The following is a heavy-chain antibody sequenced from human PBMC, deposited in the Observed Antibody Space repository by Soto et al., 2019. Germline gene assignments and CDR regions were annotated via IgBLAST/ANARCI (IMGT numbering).Heavy chain of an antibody. V-gene: IGHV4-30-4*01. CDR2: IYYSGST. Sequence: SETLSLTCTVSGGSISSGDYYWSWIRQPPGKGLEWIGYIYYSGSTYYNPSLKSRVIISVDTSKNQFSLKLSSVTAADTAVYYCGRERPDGARLDPWGQGTLVTVPQ. J-gene: IGHJ5*02. D-gene: IGHD6-6*01. CDR1: GGSISSGDYY. CDR3: GRERPDGARLDP.